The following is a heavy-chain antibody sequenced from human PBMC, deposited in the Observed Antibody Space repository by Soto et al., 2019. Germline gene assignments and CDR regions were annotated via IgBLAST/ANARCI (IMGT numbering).Heavy chain of an antibody. V-gene: IGHV4-59*01. CDR3: ARGGTTVYNWFDP. Sequence: SETLSLTCTVSGGSISSYYWSWIRQPPGKGLEWIGYIYYSGSTNYNPSLKSRVTISVDTSKNQFSLKLSSVTAADTAVYYCARGGTTVYNWFDPGGQGTLVTVSS. CDR2: IYYSGST. CDR1: GGSISSYY. D-gene: IGHD4-17*01. J-gene: IGHJ5*02.